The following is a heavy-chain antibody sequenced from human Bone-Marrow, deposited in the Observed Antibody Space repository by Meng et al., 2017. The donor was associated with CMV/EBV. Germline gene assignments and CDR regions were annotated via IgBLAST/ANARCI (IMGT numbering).Heavy chain of an antibody. CDR1: GFTFSSYA. J-gene: IGHJ6*02. V-gene: IGHV3-30-3*01. D-gene: IGHD3-16*02. Sequence: GESLKISCAASGFTFSSYAMHWVRQAPGKGLEWVAVISYDGSNKYYADSVKGRFTISRDNSKNTLYLQMNSLRAEDTAVYYCARDSLKALDYYYYGMDVWGQGTTVTVSS. CDR3: ARDSLKALDYYYYGMDV. CDR2: ISYDGSNK.